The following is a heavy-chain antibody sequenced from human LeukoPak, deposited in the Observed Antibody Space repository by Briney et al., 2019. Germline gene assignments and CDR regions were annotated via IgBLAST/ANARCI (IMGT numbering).Heavy chain of an antibody. CDR3: AREGAAAAPY. CDR1: GFTFSSYS. Sequence: GGSLRLSCAASGFTFSSYSMNWVRQAPGKGLEWVSAISSSSSYIYYADSVKGRFTISRDNARNSLYLEMNSLRAEDTAMYYCAREGAAAAPYWGQGTLVTVSS. CDR2: ISSSSSYI. J-gene: IGHJ4*02. D-gene: IGHD6-13*01. V-gene: IGHV3-21*01.